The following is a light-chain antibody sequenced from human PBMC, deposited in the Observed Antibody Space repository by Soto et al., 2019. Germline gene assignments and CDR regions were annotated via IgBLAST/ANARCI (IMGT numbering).Light chain of an antibody. CDR3: SSYAGSSNV. Sequence: QSVLTQPASVPGSPGQSIAISCTGSGSDVGGYNYVSWYQQHPGKAPKLMIYEVNKRPSGFPDRFSGSKSGNTASLTVSGLQAEDEADYYCSSYAGSSNVFGTGTKVTVL. CDR1: GSDVGGYNY. CDR2: EVN. J-gene: IGLJ1*01. V-gene: IGLV2-8*01.